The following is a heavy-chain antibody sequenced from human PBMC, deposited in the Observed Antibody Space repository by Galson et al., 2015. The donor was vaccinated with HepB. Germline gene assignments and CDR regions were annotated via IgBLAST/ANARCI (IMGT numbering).Heavy chain of an antibody. CDR2: ILWNSDII. CDR1: GFTFDDYG. D-gene: IGHD6-13*01. CDR3: AKGWDSSIWYAYFDP. J-gene: IGHJ5*02. Sequence: SLRLSCAASGFTFDDYGMHWVRQAPGKGLEWVAGILWNSDIIDYADSVKGRFTISRDNAKNSLYLQMNSLRPEDTALYYCAKGWDSSIWYAYFDPWGQGTLVTVSS. V-gene: IGHV3-9*01.